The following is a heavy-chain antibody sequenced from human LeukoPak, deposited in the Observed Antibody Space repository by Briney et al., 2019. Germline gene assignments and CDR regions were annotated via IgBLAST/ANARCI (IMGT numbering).Heavy chain of an antibody. CDR1: GYSFTSYW. V-gene: IGHV5-51*01. Sequence: GESLKISRMGSGYSFTSYWIGWVRQMPGKGLEWMGIIYPGDSDTRYSPSFQGQVTISADKSLSTAYLQWSSLKASDTAMYYCARLKEGSGRAFDIWGQGTMVTVSS. J-gene: IGHJ3*02. CDR2: IYPGDSDT. CDR3: ARLKEGSGRAFDI. D-gene: IGHD3-10*01.